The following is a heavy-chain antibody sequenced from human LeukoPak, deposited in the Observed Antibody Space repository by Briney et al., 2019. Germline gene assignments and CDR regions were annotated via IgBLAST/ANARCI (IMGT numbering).Heavy chain of an antibody. D-gene: IGHD3-10*01. CDR3: ARNSSYGNDY. CDR1: GDSISTYY. Sequence: PSETLSLTCTVSGDSISTYYWSWIRQPPGKGLEWIGYIYYRVTSDYNPSLKSRVTMSVDMSTRQISLKLSSVTAADTAVYYCARNSSYGNDYWGQGTLVTVSS. CDR2: IYYRVTS. J-gene: IGHJ4*02. V-gene: IGHV4-59*01.